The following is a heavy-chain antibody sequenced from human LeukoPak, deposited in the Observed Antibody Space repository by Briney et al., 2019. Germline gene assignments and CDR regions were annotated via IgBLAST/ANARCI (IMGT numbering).Heavy chain of an antibody. D-gene: IGHD2-21*02. CDR1: GYTFTGYY. Sequence: ASVKVSCKASGYTFTGYYMHWVRQAPGQGLEWMGWINPNSGGTNYAQKFQGRVTMTRDTSISTAYLQWSSLKASDTAMYYCARHLYCGGDCYETFDYWGQGTLVTVSS. CDR3: ARHLYCGGDCYETFDY. V-gene: IGHV1-2*02. CDR2: INPNSGGT. J-gene: IGHJ4*02.